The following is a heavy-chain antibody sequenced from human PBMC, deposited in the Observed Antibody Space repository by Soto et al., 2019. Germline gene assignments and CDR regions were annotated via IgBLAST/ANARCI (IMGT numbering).Heavy chain of an antibody. V-gene: IGHV4-39*01. CDR2: IYYSGST. J-gene: IGHJ3*02. Sequence: QLQLQESGPGLVKPSETLSLTCTVSSGSISSRSDYWGWIRQPPGKGLEWIGSIYYSGSTYYNPSLKSRVTISVDTSKNQFSLRLSSVTAADTAVYYCAKLSLRGVNGFDIWGQGTMVTVSS. D-gene: IGHD3-10*01. CDR3: AKLSLRGVNGFDI. CDR1: SGSISSRSDY.